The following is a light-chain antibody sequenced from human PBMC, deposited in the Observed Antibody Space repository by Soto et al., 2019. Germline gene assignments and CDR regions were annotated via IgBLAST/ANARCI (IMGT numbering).Light chain of an antibody. CDR3: QQSHSSPWT. Sequence: DIQMTQSPSSLSASVEDRVTITCRASQSISTYLNWYQHKPGKAPKFLIYGASNLQSGVPSRFSGSGSGTDFTLTITSLQPEDFATYYCQQSHSSPWTFGQGTILEIK. J-gene: IGKJ2*02. CDR2: GAS. CDR1: QSISTY. V-gene: IGKV1-39*01.